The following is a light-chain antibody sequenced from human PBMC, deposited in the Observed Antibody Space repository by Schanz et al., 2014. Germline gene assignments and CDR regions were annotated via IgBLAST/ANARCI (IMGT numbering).Light chain of an antibody. CDR2: DAS. V-gene: IGKV3-11*01. Sequence: EIVLTQSPATLSLSPGERATLSCRASQSVRSYLAWYQQKPGQAPRRLIYDASNRATGIPARFSGSGSGTDFTLTISILEPEDFAVYYWQQRNNWHLAFGGGTKVEIK. J-gene: IGKJ4*01. CDR1: QSVRSY. CDR3: QQRNNWHLA.